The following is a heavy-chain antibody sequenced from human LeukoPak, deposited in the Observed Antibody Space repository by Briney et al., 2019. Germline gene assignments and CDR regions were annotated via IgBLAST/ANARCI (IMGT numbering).Heavy chain of an antibody. V-gene: IGHV4-4*07. CDR2: IYTSGST. CDR3: TLNNWYENGFDP. D-gene: IGHD1-1*01. Sequence: SETLSLTCTVSGGSISSYYWSWIRQPAGKGLEWIGRIYTSGSTNYNPSLKSRVTMSVDTSKNQFSLKLSSVTAADTAVYYCTLNNWYENGFDPWGQGTLVTVSS. CDR1: GGSISSYY. J-gene: IGHJ5*02.